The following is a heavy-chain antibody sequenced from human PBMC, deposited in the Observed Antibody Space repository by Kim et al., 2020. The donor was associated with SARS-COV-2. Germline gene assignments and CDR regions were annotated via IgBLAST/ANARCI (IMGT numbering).Heavy chain of an antibody. D-gene: IGHD3-10*01. J-gene: IGHJ4*02. CDR2: ISYDGSNK. CDR1: GFTFSSYA. Sequence: GGSLRLSCAASGFTFSSYAMHWVRQAPGKGLEWVAVISYDGSNKYYADSVKGRFTISRDNSKNTLYLQMNSLRAEDTAVYYCVRGPLLWFGELFDYWGQGTLVTVSS. CDR3: VRGPLLWFGELFDY. V-gene: IGHV3-30*04.